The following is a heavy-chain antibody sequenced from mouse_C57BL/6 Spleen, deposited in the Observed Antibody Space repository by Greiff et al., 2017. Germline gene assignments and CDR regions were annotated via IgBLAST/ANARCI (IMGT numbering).Heavy chain of an antibody. Sequence: EVHLVESGGGLVKPGGSLKLSCAASGFTFSSYAMSWVRQTPEKRLEWVATISDGGSYTYYPDNVKGRFTISRDNAKNNLYLQMSHPKSEDTAMYYCAREDSSGYFDYWGQGTTLTVSS. CDR1: GFTFSSYA. J-gene: IGHJ2*01. CDR3: AREDSSGYFDY. CDR2: ISDGGSYT. V-gene: IGHV5-4*01. D-gene: IGHD3-2*02.